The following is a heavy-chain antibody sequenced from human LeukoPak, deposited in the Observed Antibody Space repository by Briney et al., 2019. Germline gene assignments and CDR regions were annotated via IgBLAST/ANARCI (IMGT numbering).Heavy chain of an antibody. CDR1: GGSISSSSYY. Sequence: SETLSLTCTVSGGSISSSSYYWGWIRQPPGKGLEWIGSIYYSGSTYYNPSLKSRVTISVDTSKNQFSLKLSSVTAADTAVYYCARSHYVVVPAAIHRVDYWGQGTLVTVSS. V-gene: IGHV4-39*01. J-gene: IGHJ4*02. CDR2: IYYSGST. D-gene: IGHD2-2*02. CDR3: ARSHYVVVPAAIHRVDY.